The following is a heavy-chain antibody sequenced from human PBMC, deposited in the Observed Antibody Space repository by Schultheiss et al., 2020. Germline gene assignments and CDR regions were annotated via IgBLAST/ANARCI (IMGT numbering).Heavy chain of an antibody. V-gene: IGHV7-4-1*02. D-gene: IGHD2-21*02. Sequence: ASVKVSCKASGFTFTSSAMQWVRQARGQRLEWIGWINTNTGNPTYAQGFTGRFVFSLDTSVSTAYLQISSLKAEDTAVYYCARDPIVVVTAMREWFDYWGQGTLVTVSS. CDR2: INTNTGNP. J-gene: IGHJ4*02. CDR3: ARDPIVVVTAMREWFDY. CDR1: GFTFTSSA.